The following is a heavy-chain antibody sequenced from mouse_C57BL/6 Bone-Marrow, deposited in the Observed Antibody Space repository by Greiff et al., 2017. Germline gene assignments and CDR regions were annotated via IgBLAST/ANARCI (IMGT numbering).Heavy chain of an antibody. J-gene: IGHJ4*01. D-gene: IGHD1-3*01. CDR1: GFSFTTYA. CDR2: IRRKSNNYAS. CDR3: VRHIRGAMDD. V-gene: IGHV10-1*01. Sequence: EVQLVEPGGGFVQPKASLKLSCAASGFSFTTYAMHWVRQAPGRGLEWIASIRRKSNNYASYYADSVKDRFTISRDASESMLHLHMNNLKTEAASVYSVVRHIRGAMDDWGQGTSVTVSA.